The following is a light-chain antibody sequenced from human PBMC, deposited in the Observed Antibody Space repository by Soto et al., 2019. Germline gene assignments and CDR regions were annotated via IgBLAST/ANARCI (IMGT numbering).Light chain of an antibody. Sequence: QSVLTQPPSASGYAGQSVTISCTGTSGDVGGYNYVSWYQQHPGKAPKLMIYEASKRPSGVPDRFSGSKSGNTASLTVSGLQAEDEADYYCSSYAGSNRVFGTGTKVTVL. CDR2: EAS. V-gene: IGLV2-8*01. J-gene: IGLJ1*01. CDR3: SSYAGSNRV. CDR1: SGDVGGYNY.